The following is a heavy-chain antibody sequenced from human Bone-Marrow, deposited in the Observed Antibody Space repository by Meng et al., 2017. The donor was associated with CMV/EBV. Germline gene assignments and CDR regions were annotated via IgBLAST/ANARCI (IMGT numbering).Heavy chain of an antibody. CDR3: AKPRVVVPAAPYYGMDV. CDR2: IRYGGSNK. CDR1: GFTFSSYG. J-gene: IGHJ6*02. V-gene: IGHV3-30*02. D-gene: IGHD2-2*01. Sequence: GESLKISCAASGFTFSSYGMHWVRQAPGKGLEWVAFIRYGGSNKYYADSVKGRFTISRDNSKNTLYLQMNSLRAEDTAVYYCAKPRVVVPAAPYYGMDVWGQGTTVTVSS.